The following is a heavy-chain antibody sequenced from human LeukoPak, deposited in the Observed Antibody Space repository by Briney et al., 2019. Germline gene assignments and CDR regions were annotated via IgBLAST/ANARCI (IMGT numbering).Heavy chain of an antibody. CDR2: ISGGGSNT. D-gene: IGHD6-19*01. J-gene: IGHJ4*02. Sequence: GGSVRLSCTASGFTFTSYGMSWVRQAPGKGLEWVSIISGGGSNTQHADSVKGRFSTSRDNIKNTLFLQMNSLRAEDTAIYFCAKITQWLVSSPTFDLWGQGTLVTVSS. CDR3: AKITQWLVSSPTFDL. CDR1: GFTFTSYG. V-gene: IGHV3-23*01.